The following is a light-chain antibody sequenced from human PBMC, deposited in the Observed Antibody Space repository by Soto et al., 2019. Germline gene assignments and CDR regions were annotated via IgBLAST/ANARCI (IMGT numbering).Light chain of an antibody. CDR1: QSVSNN. J-gene: IGKJ1*01. CDR3: QQYKHWPRR. V-gene: IGKV3-15*01. CDR2: GAS. Sequence: ETVMTQSPATLSVSPGDRATLSCTASQSVSNNLVWYQQKPGQAPRLLIYGASTGATAIPDRFSGSGSGTEFPLTISSLQPEDFAVYSCQQYKHWPRRFGQGTKV.